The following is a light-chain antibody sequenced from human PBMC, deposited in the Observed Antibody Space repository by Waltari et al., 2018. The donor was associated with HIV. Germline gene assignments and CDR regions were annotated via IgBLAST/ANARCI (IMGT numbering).Light chain of an antibody. CDR1: QTVRSY. V-gene: IGKV1-39*01. Sequence: DIDMTQSPSSLSASVGDRVTITCRASQTVRSYLTWYQQKPGKAPKVLIYAASSLESGVPSRFSGSGSGTDFTLTIDSLQPEDFATYFCHQSYSYPRTFGQGTKVEIK. CDR3: HQSYSYPRT. J-gene: IGKJ1*01. CDR2: AAS.